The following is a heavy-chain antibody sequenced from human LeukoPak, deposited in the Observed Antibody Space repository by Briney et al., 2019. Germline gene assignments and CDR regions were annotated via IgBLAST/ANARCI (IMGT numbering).Heavy chain of an antibody. CDR3: AKDLGHRSDYWFDW. D-gene: IGHD3-16*01. V-gene: IGHV3-23*01. Sequence: GGSLRLSCAASGFTSSSYGMSWVRQAPGKGLEWVSAISGSGGSTYYADSVKGRFTISRDNSKNTLYLQMNSLRAEDTAVYYCAKDLGHRSDYWFDWWGQGTLVTVSS. CDR1: GFTSSSYG. J-gene: IGHJ4*02. CDR2: ISGSGGST.